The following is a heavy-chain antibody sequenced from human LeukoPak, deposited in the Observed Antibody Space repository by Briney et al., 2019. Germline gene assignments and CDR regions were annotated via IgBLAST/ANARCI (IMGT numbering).Heavy chain of an antibody. CDR1: GSTFSSYA. CDR3: AKESGSYYVEMGFFDY. V-gene: IGHV3-23*01. D-gene: IGHD1-26*01. CDR2: ISGSGGST. J-gene: IGHJ4*02. Sequence: PGGSLRLSCAASGSTFSSYAMSWVRQAPGKGLEWVSAISGSGGSTYYADSVKGRFTISRDNSKNTLYLQMNSLRAEDTAVYYCAKESGSYYVEMGFFDYWGQGTLVTVSS.